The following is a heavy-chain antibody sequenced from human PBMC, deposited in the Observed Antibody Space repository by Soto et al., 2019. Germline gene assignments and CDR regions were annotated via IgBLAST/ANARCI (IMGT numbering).Heavy chain of an antibody. Sequence: QVQLVESGGGVVQLGRSLRLSCAASGFTFSSYGMYWVRQAPGKGLEWVAGISYDGSNKYYVDSVKGRFTISRDNSKNTLYLQMNSLRGEDTAVYYCAKGSYSGIYSDFDYWGQGTLVTVSS. CDR1: GFTFSSYG. D-gene: IGHD1-26*01. CDR2: ISYDGSNK. V-gene: IGHV3-30*18. J-gene: IGHJ4*02. CDR3: AKGSYSGIYSDFDY.